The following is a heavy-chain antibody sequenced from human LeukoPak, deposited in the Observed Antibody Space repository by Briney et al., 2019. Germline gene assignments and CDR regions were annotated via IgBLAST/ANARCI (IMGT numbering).Heavy chain of an antibody. V-gene: IGHV4-34*01. D-gene: IGHD2-8*01. Sequence: SETLSLTCAVYGGSFSGYYWSWIRQPPGKGLEWIGEINHSGSTNYNPSLKSRVTISVDTSKNQFSLKLSSVTAADTAVYYCARRRAIVLMVYRNWFDPWGQGTLVTVSS. J-gene: IGHJ5*02. CDR1: GGSFSGYY. CDR2: INHSGST. CDR3: ARRRAIVLMVYRNWFDP.